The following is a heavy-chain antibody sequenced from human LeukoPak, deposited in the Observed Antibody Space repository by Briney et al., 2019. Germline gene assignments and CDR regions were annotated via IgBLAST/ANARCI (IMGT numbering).Heavy chain of an antibody. CDR2: ISGSGGST. D-gene: IGHD2-2*02. J-gene: IGHJ3*02. CDR1: GFTFSSYA. V-gene: IGHV3-23*01. Sequence: GGSLRLSCAASGFTFSSYAMSWVRQAPGKGLEWVSAISGSGGSTYYADSVKGRFTISRDNSKNTLYLQMNSLRAEDTAVYYCARDQDLMDCSSTSCYTGAFDIWGQGTMVTVSS. CDR3: ARDQDLMDCSSTSCYTGAFDI.